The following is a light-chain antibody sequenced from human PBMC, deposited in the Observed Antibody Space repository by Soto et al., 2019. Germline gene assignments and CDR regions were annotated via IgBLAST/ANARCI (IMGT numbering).Light chain of an antibody. J-gene: IGLJ1*01. V-gene: IGLV2-14*01. Sequence: QSLLTQPASVSGSPGQSITISCTGTSSDVGGYNYVSWYQLHPGKAPKLIIYEWSNRPSVVSNRFSGSKSGTTASLTISGLQAEDEADYYCSSYTSSTAYVFGTGTKVTVL. CDR3: SSYTSSTAYV. CDR1: SSDVGGYNY. CDR2: EWS.